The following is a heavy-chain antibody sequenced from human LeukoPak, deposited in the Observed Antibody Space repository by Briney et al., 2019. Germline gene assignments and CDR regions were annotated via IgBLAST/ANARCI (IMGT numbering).Heavy chain of an antibody. CDR1: GGTFSSYA. J-gene: IGHJ4*02. D-gene: IGHD2-8*01. Sequence: EASVKVSCKASGGTFSSYAISWVRQAPGQGLEWMGGIIPIFGTANYAQKFQGRVTMTRDKSISTAYMELYSLRSDDTAVYYCARDPPGVRYGRPIFDFWGQGTLVTVSS. V-gene: IGHV1-69*05. CDR2: IIPIFGTA. CDR3: ARDPPGVRYGRPIFDF.